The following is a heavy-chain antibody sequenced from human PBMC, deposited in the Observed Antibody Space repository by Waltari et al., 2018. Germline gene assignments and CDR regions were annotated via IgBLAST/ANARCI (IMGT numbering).Heavy chain of an antibody. J-gene: IGHJ6*02. D-gene: IGHD3-10*01. CDR1: GYTFTGYY. CDR2: INPNRGGT. CDR3: ARDVRLLWFGELSSGMDV. Sequence: QVQLVQSGAEVKKPGASVKVSCKASGYTFTGYYMHWVRQAPGQGLEWMGWINPNRGGTNYERKFQGRVTRTRETSISTAYMGLSRLRSDDTAVYYCARDVRLLWFGELSSGMDVWGQGTTVTVSS. V-gene: IGHV1-2*02.